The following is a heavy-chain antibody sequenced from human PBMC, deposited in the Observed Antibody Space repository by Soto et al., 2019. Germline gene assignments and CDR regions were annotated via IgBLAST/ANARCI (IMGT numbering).Heavy chain of an antibody. Sequence: QVQLVESGGGVVQPGRSLRLSCAASGFTFSSYGMHWVRQAPGKGLEWVAGIWYDGSNKYYADSVKGRFTISRDNSKNPLYLQMNSLRAEDTAVYYCARDKGAAAGHGFDYWGQGTLVTVSS. CDR1: GFTFSSYG. V-gene: IGHV3-33*01. CDR2: IWYDGSNK. J-gene: IGHJ4*02. CDR3: ARDKGAAAGHGFDY. D-gene: IGHD6-13*01.